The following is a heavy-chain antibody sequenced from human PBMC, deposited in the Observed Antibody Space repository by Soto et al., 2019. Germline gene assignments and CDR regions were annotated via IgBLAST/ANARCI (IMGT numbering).Heavy chain of an antibody. J-gene: IGHJ4*02. D-gene: IGHD1-1*01. CDR3: ARSPTTIDY. CDR1: GFTFSNYS. CDR2: IDGSSSSI. V-gene: IGHV3-48*02. Sequence: EVQLVESGGGLVQPGGSLRLSCAASGFTFSNYSMNWVRQAPGKGLRWISFIDGSSSSIFYADSVKGRFTISRDNAKSSLFLQMNSLRDGDTAVYYCARSPTTIDYWGQGTLVTVSS.